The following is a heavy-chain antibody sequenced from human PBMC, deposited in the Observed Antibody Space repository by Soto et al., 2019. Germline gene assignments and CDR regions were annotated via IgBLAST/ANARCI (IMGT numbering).Heavy chain of an antibody. CDR1: GFTFSTYG. CDR3: AKAKYSGSSYFDY. D-gene: IGHD1-26*01. V-gene: IGHV3-30*18. CDR2: ISSDGSNK. J-gene: IGHJ4*02. Sequence: QVQLVESGGGEVQPGRSLRLSCATSGFTFSTYGMHWVRQAPGKGLEWVAVISSDGSNKYQADSVKGRFTISRDNSKNTLYLQMNSLRAEDTAVYYCAKAKYSGSSYFDYWGQGTLVTVSS.